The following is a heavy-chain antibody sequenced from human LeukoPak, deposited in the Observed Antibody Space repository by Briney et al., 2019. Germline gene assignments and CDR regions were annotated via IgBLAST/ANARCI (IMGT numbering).Heavy chain of an antibody. CDR3: VTVGMTSIWSYLRFDP. CDR2: ITSNGGST. D-gene: IGHD1-26*01. CDR1: GFTFSSYS. V-gene: IGHV3-64D*08. J-gene: IGHJ5*02. Sequence: GGSLRLSCAASGFTFSSYSMNWVRQAPGKGLEFVSAITSNGGSTYYADSVKGRFTISRDNSKNTLYLQMSSLRAEDTAVYYCVTVGMTSIWSYLRFDPRGQGTLVSVSS.